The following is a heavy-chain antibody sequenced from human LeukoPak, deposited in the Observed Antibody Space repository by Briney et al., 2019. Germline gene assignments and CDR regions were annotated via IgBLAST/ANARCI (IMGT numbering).Heavy chain of an antibody. V-gene: IGHV1-8*01. CDR3: ARGLYFGSGTSIIHYYAMDV. CDR2: MNPNSGNT. CDR1: GYTFTSYD. D-gene: IGHD3-10*01. J-gene: IGHJ6*02. Sequence: ASVPVSCKASGYTFTSYDINWVRQASGQGLEWMGWMNPNSGNTGYAQKFQGRVTMTRNTSISTAYMELGSLRSEDTAVYYCARGLYFGSGTSIIHYYAMDVWGQGATVTVSS.